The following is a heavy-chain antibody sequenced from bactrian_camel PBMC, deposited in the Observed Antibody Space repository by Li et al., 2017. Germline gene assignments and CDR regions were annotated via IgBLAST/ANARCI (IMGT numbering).Heavy chain of an antibody. CDR1: GFTFSSYG. V-gene: IGHV3S7*01. Sequence: HVQLVESGGGLVQPGGSLRLSCAASGFTFSSYGMSWVRQAPGKGLEWVSGIYSDGSSTYYADSVKGRFTMSQDNAKNTWYLQLYNLEPADTAMYYCAAAVGHASDGCLSGSRSTYNYWGQGTQVTVS. CDR2: IYSDGSST. J-gene: IGHJ4*01. CDR3: AAAVGHASDGCLSGSRSTYNY. D-gene: IGHD1*01.